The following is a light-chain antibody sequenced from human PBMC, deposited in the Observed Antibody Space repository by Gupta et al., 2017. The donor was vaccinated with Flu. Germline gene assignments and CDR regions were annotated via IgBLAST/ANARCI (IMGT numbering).Light chain of an antibody. V-gene: IGKV1-12*01. CDR2: AAS. J-gene: IGKJ1*01. Sequence: DLQMTQSPSSVSASVGDRVTITCRASEDISIWLAWYQQKPGKAPKLLISAASSLQSGVPSRFSGSGSGTDFTLTISSLQREDFATYYCQQANSFPRTFGQGTKVEIK. CDR3: QQANSFPRT. CDR1: EDISIW.